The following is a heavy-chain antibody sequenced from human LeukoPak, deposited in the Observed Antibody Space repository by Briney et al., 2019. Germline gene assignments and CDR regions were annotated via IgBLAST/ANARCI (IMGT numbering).Heavy chain of an antibody. J-gene: IGHJ4*02. CDR1: GYTFTGYY. V-gene: IGHV1-2*02. Sequence: ASVKVSCKASGYTFTGYYMHWVRQAPGQGLEWMGWINPNSGGTSYAQKFQGRVTMTRDTSISTAYMELSRLRSDDTAVYYCARVAVAGTRCFDYWGQGTLVTVSS. D-gene: IGHD6-19*01. CDR2: INPNSGGT. CDR3: ARVAVAGTRCFDY.